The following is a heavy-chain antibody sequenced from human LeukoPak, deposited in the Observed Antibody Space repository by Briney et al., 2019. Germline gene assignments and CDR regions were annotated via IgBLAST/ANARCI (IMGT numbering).Heavy chain of an antibody. J-gene: IGHJ4*02. Sequence: SETLSLTCTVSGGSISSYYWSWIRQPPGKGLEWIGYIYYSGSTNYNPSLKSRVTISVDTSKNQFSLKLSSVTAEDTAVYYCARAGGSGYYPFDYWGQGTLVTVSS. CDR3: ARAGGSGYYPFDY. CDR2: IYYSGST. V-gene: IGHV4-59*01. CDR1: GGSISSYY. D-gene: IGHD3-22*01.